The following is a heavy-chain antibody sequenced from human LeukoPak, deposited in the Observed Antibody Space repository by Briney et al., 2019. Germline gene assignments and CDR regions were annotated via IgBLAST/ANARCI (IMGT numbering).Heavy chain of an antibody. CDR2: ISAYNGNT. D-gene: IGHD6-13*01. J-gene: IGHJ5*02. CDR1: GYTFTRYG. Sequence: ASVKVYCKASGYTFTRYGISWVRQAPGQGLEWMGWISAYNGNTNYVQKLQGRVTMTTDTSTSTAYMELRSLRSDDTAVYYCARDLAPGWAAAAPFDPWGQGTLVTVSS. V-gene: IGHV1-18*01. CDR3: ARDLAPGWAAAAPFDP.